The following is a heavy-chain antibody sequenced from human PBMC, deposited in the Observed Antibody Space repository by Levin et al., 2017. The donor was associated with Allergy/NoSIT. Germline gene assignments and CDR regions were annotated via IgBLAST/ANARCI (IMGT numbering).Heavy chain of an antibody. V-gene: IGHV1-18*01. CDR2: ISAYSGDT. D-gene: IGHD3-22*01. CDR3: ARDRFSSGYHFDY. J-gene: IGHJ4*02. CDR1: CYIFTNYG. Sequence: ASVKVSCKTSCYIFTNYGISWVRQAPGQGLEWMGWISAYSGDTNFAQNVEGRVTLTTDTSTSTAYMELRSLRSDDTAVYYCARDRFSSGYHFDYWGQGTLVTVSS.